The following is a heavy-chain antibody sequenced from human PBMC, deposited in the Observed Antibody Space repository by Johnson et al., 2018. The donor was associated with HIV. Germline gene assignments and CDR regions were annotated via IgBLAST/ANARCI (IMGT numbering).Heavy chain of an antibody. CDR3: IGVYAHDAFDI. CDR1: GFTFIDYY. D-gene: IGHD2-8*01. J-gene: IGHJ3*02. CDR2: ISGSGSTI. V-gene: IGHV3-11*04. Sequence: QVQLVESGGGVVQPGGSLRLSCAGSGFTFIDYYMSWIRQAPGKGLEWISYISGSGSTIYYADSVKGRFTISRYNAKNSLYLQMNSLRAEDTAVYYCIGVYAHDAFDIWGQGTMVTVSS.